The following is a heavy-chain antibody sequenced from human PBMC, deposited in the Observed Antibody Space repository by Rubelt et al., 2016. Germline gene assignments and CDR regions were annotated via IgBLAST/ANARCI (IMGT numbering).Heavy chain of an antibody. CDR1: GFTFSSYA. V-gene: IGHV3-30*04. CDR2: ISYDGSNK. Sequence: GVVQPGRSLRLSCAASGFTFSSYAMHWVRQAPGKGLEWVAVISYDGSNKYYADSVKGRFTISRDNSKNTLYLQMNSLRAEDTAVYYCARGWVPFGAYWYFDLWGRGTLVTVSS. J-gene: IGHJ2*01. CDR3: ARGWVPFGAYWYFDL. D-gene: IGHD3-16*01.